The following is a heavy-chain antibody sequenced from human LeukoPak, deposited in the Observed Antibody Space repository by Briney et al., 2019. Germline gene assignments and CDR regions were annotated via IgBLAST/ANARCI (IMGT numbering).Heavy chain of an antibody. V-gene: IGHV3-33*01. D-gene: IGHD1-26*01. J-gene: IGHJ4*02. Sequence: GRSLRLSCAASGFTFSSYGMQWVCQAPGKGLEWVAVIWYDGSNKYYADSVKGRFTISRDNSKNTLYLQMNSLRAEDTAVYYCARDPANSGSYLDYWGQGTLVTVSS. CDR1: GFTFSSYG. CDR3: ARDPANSGSYLDY. CDR2: IWYDGSNK.